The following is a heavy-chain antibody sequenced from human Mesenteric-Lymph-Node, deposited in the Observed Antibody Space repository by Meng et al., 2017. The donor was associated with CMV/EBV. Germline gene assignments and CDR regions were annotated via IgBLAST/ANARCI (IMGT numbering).Heavy chain of an antibody. D-gene: IGHD3-22*01. J-gene: IGHJ4*02. V-gene: IGHV1-58*01. Sequence: SVKVSCKASGFTFTSSAVQWVRQARGQRLEWIGWIVGGSGNTNYAQKFQERVTITRDMSTSTAYMELSSLRSEDTAVYYCAADRGADSSGFCDYWGQGTLVTVSS. CDR1: GFTFTSSA. CDR2: IVGGSGNT. CDR3: AADRGADSSGFCDY.